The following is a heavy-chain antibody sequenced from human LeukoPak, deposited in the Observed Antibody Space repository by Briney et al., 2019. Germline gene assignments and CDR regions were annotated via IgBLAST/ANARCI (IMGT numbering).Heavy chain of an antibody. CDR3: ARGVCSGGSCYSEGHWFDP. D-gene: IGHD2-15*01. V-gene: IGHV4-59*06. J-gene: IGHJ5*02. CDR2: IYYSGST. CDR1: GGSISSYY. Sequence: PSETLSLTCTVSGGSISSYYWSWIRQHPGKGLEWIGYIYYSGSTYYNPSLKSRVTISVDTSKNQFSLKLSSVTAADTAVYYCARGVCSGGSCYSEGHWFDPWGQGTLVTVSS.